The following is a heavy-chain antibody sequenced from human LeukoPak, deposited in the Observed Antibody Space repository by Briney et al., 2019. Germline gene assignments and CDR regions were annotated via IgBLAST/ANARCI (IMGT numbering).Heavy chain of an antibody. CDR1: GFTLSTYT. Sequence: GGSLRLSCAASGFTLSTYTVHWVRQTPGKGLEWVALISFDEKHKDFADSVKGRFSISRDTSKNTVSLQMDGLTTDDAAVYYCARDAVQIWFYVGTFDIWGQGSIVTVSS. CDR2: ISFDEKHK. J-gene: IGHJ3*02. D-gene: IGHD3-10*01. V-gene: IGHV3-30*04. CDR3: ARDAVQIWFYVGTFDI.